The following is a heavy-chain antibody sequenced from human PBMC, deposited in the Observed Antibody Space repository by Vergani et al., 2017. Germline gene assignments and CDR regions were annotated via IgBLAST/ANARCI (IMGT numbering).Heavy chain of an antibody. D-gene: IGHD4-17*01. V-gene: IGHV3-30-3*01. CDR3: ARGASGDYVSSFDY. Sequence: QVQLVESGGGVVQPGRSLRISCAASGFTFSSYAMHWVRQAPGKGLEWVAVISYDGSNKYYADSVKGRFTISRDNSKNTLYLQMNSLRSEDTAVYYCARGASGDYVSSFDYWGQGTLVTVSS. CDR2: ISYDGSNK. J-gene: IGHJ4*02. CDR1: GFTFSSYA.